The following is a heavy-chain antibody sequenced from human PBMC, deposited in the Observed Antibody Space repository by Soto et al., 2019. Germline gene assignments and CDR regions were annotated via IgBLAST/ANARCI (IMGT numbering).Heavy chain of an antibody. CDR2: IKGYNGNT. CDR3: ARDPMTGYLQFDY. CDR1: GYTFTSNG. Sequence: QVQLVQSGAEVKKPGASVKVSCKAAGYTFTSNGISWVRQAPGQGLEWMGWIKGYNGNTHYAQKFQDRVTMTADTSTSTAYMELRSLRSDDTAVYYCARDPMTGYLQFDYWGQGTLVTVSS. J-gene: IGHJ4*02. V-gene: IGHV1-18*01. D-gene: IGHD3-9*01.